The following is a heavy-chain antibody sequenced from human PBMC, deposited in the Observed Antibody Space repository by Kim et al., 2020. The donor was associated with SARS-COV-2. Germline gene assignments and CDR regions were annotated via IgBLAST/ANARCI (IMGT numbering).Heavy chain of an antibody. D-gene: IGHD2-8*02. V-gene: IGHV3-74*01. CDR2: INSDGSST. Sequence: GGSLRLSCAASGFTFSSYWMHWVRQAPGKGLVWVSRINSDGSSTSYADSVNGRFTISRDNAKNTLYLQMNSLRAEDTAVYYCARFIYWYGFDFWGQGTLVTVSS. CDR3: ARFIYWYGFDF. J-gene: IGHJ4*02. CDR1: GFTFSSYW.